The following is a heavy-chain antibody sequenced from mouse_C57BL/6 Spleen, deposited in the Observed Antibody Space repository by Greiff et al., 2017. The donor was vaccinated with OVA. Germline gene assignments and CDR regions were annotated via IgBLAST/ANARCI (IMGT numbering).Heavy chain of an antibody. CDR1: GYIFTDYY. J-gene: IGHJ1*03. D-gene: IGHD2-5*01. CDR2: IFPGSGST. V-gene: IGHV1-75*01. Sequence: QVQLKESGPELVTPGASVKISCKASGYIFTDYYINWVKQRPGQGLECIGWIFPGSGSTYYNEKFKGKATLTVDKSSSTAYMLLSSLTSEDSAVYFCARRRDYYSNYVSYWYFDVWGTGTTVTVSS. CDR3: ARRRDYYSNYVSYWYFDV.